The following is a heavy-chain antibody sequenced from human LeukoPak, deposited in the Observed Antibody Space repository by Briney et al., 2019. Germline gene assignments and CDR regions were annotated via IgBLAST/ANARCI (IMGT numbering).Heavy chain of an antibody. J-gene: IGHJ4*02. D-gene: IGHD5-24*01. Sequence: PGGSLRLSCAASGFTFSGYSMNWVRQAPGKGLEWVSSISSSSSYIYYADSVKGRFTISRDNAKNSLYLQMNSLRAEDTAVYYCARDWEMATTVFDYWGQGTLVTVSS. CDR1: GFTFSGYS. V-gene: IGHV3-21*01. CDR2: ISSSSSYI. CDR3: ARDWEMATTVFDY.